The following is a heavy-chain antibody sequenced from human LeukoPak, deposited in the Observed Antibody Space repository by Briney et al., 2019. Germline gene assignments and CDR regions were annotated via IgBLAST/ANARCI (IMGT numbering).Heavy chain of an antibody. CDR1: GFTFSSYA. V-gene: IGHV3-23*01. D-gene: IGHD3-10*01. Sequence: PGGSLRLSCAASGFTFSSYAMSWVRQAPGKGLEWVSAISGNGYNTYYADSVKGRFTISSETSGNTLYLQMHSLRAEDTAVYYCAKGVRLWFAFYFDYWGQGTLVTVSS. CDR2: ISGNGYNT. J-gene: IGHJ4*02. CDR3: AKGVRLWFAFYFDY.